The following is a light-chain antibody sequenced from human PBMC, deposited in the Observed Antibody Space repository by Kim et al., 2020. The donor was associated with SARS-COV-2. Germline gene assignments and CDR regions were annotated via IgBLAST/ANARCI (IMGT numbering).Light chain of an antibody. V-gene: IGKV1-33*01. J-gene: IGKJ4*01. CDR2: DAS. Sequence: ASVGDRVTITCQASRDINNYLNWYQQKPGKAPKVLIYDASNLETGVPSRFSGRGSGTDFSFTISSLQPEDIATYYCQQYENLPLTFGGGTKVEIK. CDR1: RDINNY. CDR3: QQYENLPLT.